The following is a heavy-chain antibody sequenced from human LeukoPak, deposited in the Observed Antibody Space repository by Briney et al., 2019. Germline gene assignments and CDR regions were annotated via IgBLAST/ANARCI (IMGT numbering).Heavy chain of an antibody. CDR1: GYTFTSYG. D-gene: IGHD2-8*01. CDR3: ARGVCTNGICYGPYYYYGMDV. V-gene: IGHV1-18*01. Sequence: GASVKVSCTASGYTFTSYGISWVRQAPGQGLEWMGWISAYNGNTNYAQKLQGRVTMTTDTSTSTAYMELRSLRSDDTAVYSCARGVCTNGICYGPYYYYGMDVWGQGTTVTVSS. CDR2: ISAYNGNT. J-gene: IGHJ6*02.